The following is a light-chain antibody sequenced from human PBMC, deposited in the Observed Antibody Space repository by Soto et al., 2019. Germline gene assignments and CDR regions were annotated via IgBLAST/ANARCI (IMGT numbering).Light chain of an antibody. Sequence: EIVLTQTPATLSLSPGERATLSCRASQRVSSYLAWYKQKPGQAPRLLIYDASNRATGIPARFSGSGSGTDFTLTISSLEPEDFAVYYCQQRSIWPLTFGGVTKVDIK. V-gene: IGKV3-11*01. CDR2: DAS. CDR3: QQRSIWPLT. CDR1: QRVSSY. J-gene: IGKJ4*01.